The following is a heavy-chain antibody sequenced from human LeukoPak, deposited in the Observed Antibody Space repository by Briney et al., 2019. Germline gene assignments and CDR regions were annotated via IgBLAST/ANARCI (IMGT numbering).Heavy chain of an antibody. J-gene: IGHJ6*02. D-gene: IGHD3-3*02. CDR2: IYYSGST. Sequence: SETLSLTCTVSGVSVSSGSYYWSWLRQPPGEGLEWIGYIYYSGSTYYNPSLKSRVTISVDTSKNQFSLKLSSVTAADTAVYYCAREHFWSGYYINYYYGMDVWGQGTTVTVSS. V-gene: IGHV4-61*01. CDR1: GVSVSSGSYY. CDR3: AREHFWSGYYINYYYGMDV.